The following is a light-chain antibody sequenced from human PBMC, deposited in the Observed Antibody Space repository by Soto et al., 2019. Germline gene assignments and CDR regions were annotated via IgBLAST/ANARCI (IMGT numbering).Light chain of an antibody. CDR1: SSDVGSYNL. Sequence: QSMMTQPTTASGSPGQSTTISCTGTSSDVGSYNLVSWYQQHPGKAPKLMIYEVSKRPSGVSNRFSGSKSGNTASLTISGLQAEDEADYYCCSYAGSTVFGGGTKVTVL. CDR3: CSYAGSTV. V-gene: IGLV2-23*02. CDR2: EVS. J-gene: IGLJ2*01.